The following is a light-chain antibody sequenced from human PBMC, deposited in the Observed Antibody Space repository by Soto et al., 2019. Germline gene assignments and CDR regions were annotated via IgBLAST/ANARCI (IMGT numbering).Light chain of an antibody. CDR1: DIGRKS. CDR3: HVWDSITNHVV. Sequence: SYELTQPPSVAVAPGTTASISCEGNDIGRKSVHWYQKKPGQAPVLVIHSDNDRPTGLPDQFSGSNYGNTATLTISRVEAGDEAVYYCHVWDSITNHVVFGGGTKVTVL. V-gene: IGLV3-21*04. J-gene: IGLJ2*01. CDR2: SDN.